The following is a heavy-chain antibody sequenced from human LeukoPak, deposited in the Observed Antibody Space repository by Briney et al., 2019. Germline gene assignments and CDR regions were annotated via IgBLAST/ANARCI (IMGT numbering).Heavy chain of an antibody. CDR3: ARVRSGSYWVY. Sequence: ASVKVSCKASGSTFTGNYMHWVRHAPGQGLEWMGWINPNSGGSNYAQKFQGRVTMTRDTSISTAYMELSRLRSDDTAVYYCARVRSGSYWVYWGQGTLVTVSS. CDR1: GSTFTGNY. CDR2: INPNSGGS. J-gene: IGHJ4*02. V-gene: IGHV1-2*02. D-gene: IGHD3-10*01.